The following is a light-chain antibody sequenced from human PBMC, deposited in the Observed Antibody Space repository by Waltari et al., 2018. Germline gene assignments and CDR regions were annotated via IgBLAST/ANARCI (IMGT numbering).Light chain of an antibody. J-gene: IGKJ2*01. V-gene: IGKV3-11*01. CDR1: QSVRSF. CDR3: QQRNNWPPRYT. CDR2: DAS. Sequence: ETVLTQSPATLSLSPGESATLSCKASQSVRSFLAWYQHKPGQAPRLLIYDASNRATGIPPRFSGSGSGTDFTLTITRLEHEDSAVYYCQQRNNWPPRYTFGQGTKLEIK.